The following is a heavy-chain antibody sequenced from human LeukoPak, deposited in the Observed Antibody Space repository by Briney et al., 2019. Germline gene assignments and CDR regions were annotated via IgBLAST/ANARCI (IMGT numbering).Heavy chain of an antibody. J-gene: IGHJ4*02. D-gene: IGHD3-22*01. CDR2: VYHNGNM. Sequence: SETLSLTCTVSDYSISSGYYWGWIRQPPGKGLEWLGSVYHNGNMYHNPSPKSRVTTLVDTSKNQFSLKLRSVTAADTALYYCARLLHDSRGYYYFDYWGQGILVTVSS. CDR3: ARLLHDSRGYYYFDY. V-gene: IGHV4-38-2*02. CDR1: DYSISSGYY.